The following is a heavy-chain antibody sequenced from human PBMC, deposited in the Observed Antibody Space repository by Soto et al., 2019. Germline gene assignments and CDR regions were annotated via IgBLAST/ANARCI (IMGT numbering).Heavy chain of an antibody. CDR1: GNSITSRNW. CDR2: IHESGSA. Sequence: NPSETLSLTFVVSGNSITSRNWWSWVRQPPGKGLEFIGEIHESGSANYNPSLKSRVTMSLDKSKNQFSLIMTSATAADTALYYCARYSALSGTYYFDYWGQGTLVTVS. J-gene: IGHJ4*02. D-gene: IGHD2-21*01. V-gene: IGHV4-4*02. CDR3: ARYSALSGTYYFDY.